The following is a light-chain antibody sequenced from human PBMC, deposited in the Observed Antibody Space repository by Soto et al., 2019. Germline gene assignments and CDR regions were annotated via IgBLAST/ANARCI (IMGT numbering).Light chain of an antibody. V-gene: IGKV3-15*01. J-gene: IGKJ3*01. CDR3: QQYNRWPFT. CDR2: GAS. CDR1: QSVSSN. Sequence: EIVMTKSPATLSVSPGERATLSCRASQSVSSNLAWYQQKPGQAPRLLISGASTRATGITARFSGSVSGTEFTLTISSLQSEDFAVYYCQQYNRWPFTFGPGTRVDI.